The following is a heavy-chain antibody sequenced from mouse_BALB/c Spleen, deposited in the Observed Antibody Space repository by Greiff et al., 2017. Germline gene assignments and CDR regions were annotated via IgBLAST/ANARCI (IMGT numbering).Heavy chain of an antibody. CDR2: ISSGGSYT. CDR3: ARQGGPGYFDV. Sequence: EVQGVESGGDLVKPGGSLKLSCAASGFTFSSYGMSWVRQTPDKRLEWVATISSGGSYTYYPDSEKGRFTISRDNAKNTLYLQMSSLKSEDTAMYYCARQGGPGYFDVWGAGTTVTVSS. V-gene: IGHV5-6*01. CDR1: GFTFSSYG. J-gene: IGHJ1*01.